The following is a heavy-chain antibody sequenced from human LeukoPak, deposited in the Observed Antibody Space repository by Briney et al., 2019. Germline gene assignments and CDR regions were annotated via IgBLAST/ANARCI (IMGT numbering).Heavy chain of an antibody. CDR1: ELSFKTYS. CDR3: ARGFCSGGTCYRITGTFDV. J-gene: IGHJ3*01. CDR2: ISLAGTYI. V-gene: IGHV3-21*01. D-gene: IGHD2-15*01. Sequence: PGGSLRLSCAASELSFKTYSMSWLRQSPGKGLEWVASISLAGTYIDYADSVKGRFTISRDNGNNSLFLEMTSLRADDTAVYYCARGFCSGGTCYRITGTFDVWGHGTMVSVSS.